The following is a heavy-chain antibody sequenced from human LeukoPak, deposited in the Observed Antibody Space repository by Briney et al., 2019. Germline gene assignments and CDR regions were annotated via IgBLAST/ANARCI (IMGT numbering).Heavy chain of an antibody. CDR2: IDWDDDK. CDR3: ARNPAVSGQSYFDY. J-gene: IGHJ4*02. V-gene: IGHV2-70*11. Sequence: SGPALVKPTQTHTLTCTFSGFSLSTSGMCVSWIRQPPGKALEWLARIDWDDDKYYSTSLKTRLTISKDTSKNQVVLTMTNMDPVDTATYYCARNPAVSGQSYFDYWGQGTLVTVSS. D-gene: IGHD2-15*01. CDR1: GFSLSTSGMC.